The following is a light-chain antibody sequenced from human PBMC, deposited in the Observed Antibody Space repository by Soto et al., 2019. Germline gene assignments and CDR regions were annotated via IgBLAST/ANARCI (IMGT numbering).Light chain of an antibody. CDR2: GAS. CDR1: QSVSNSY. CDR3: QHYGTSPTWT. V-gene: IGKV3-20*01. J-gene: IGKJ1*01. Sequence: IVLTQSPGTLSLSPGERATLSCRASQSVSNSYLAWYQQKPGQAPRLLIYGASSRATGIPDRFSGDGSGTDFTLTISRLEPEDFVVYYCQHYGTSPTWTFGQGTKVEVK.